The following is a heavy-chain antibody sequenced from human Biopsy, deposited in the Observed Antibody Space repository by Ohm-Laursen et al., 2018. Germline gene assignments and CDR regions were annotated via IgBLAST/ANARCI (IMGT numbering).Heavy chain of an antibody. Sequence: SLRLSCTATGLIFSDYYMSWIRQAPGKGLAWIAYISARDGVVYYADSVKGRFTISRDNTNNSLYLQMTSLRPEDTAVFYCARGKYKDFSTGLPRPYHYTLDFWGPGTTVTVSS. CDR1: GLIFSDYY. CDR2: ISARDGVV. J-gene: IGHJ6*02. CDR3: ARGKYKDFSTGLPRPYHYTLDF. D-gene: IGHD3-22*01. V-gene: IGHV3-11*01.